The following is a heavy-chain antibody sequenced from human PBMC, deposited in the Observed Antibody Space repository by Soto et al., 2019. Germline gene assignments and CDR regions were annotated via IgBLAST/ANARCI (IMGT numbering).Heavy chain of an antibody. CDR1: GFIFSSYG. CDR2: ISNDGTNK. D-gene: IGHD6-6*01. J-gene: IGHJ6*02. CDR3: ARPRRDFYYYFGMDV. Sequence: QVQLVESGGGVVQPGRSLRLSCAASGFIFSSYGMHWVRQAPGKGLEWVAVISNDGTNKYYADSVKGRFTISRDRSKNTLYLQMNSLRREDTAVYYCARPRRDFYYYFGMDVWGQGATVTVSS. V-gene: IGHV3-30*03.